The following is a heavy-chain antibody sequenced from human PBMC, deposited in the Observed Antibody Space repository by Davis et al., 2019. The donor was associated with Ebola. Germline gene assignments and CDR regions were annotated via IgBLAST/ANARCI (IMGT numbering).Heavy chain of an antibody. CDR2: ISTNGETT. J-gene: IGHJ3*02. CDR3: AKDTSNIWFDI. Sequence: GGSLRLSCAASGFTFSNYGMSWVRQAPGKGLQSVARISTNGETTYYADSVKGRFTISRDNSKNTLYLQMNGLRVEDTAIYYCAKDTSNIWFDIWGQGTNVTVSS. CDR1: GFTFSNYG. D-gene: IGHD1-26*01. V-gene: IGHV3-23*01.